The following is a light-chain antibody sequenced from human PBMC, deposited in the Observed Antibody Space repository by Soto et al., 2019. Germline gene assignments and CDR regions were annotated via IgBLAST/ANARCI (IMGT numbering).Light chain of an antibody. J-gene: IGKJ1*01. CDR2: RAS. CDR1: QSVNNN. CDR3: QQYDNWPQT. Sequence: EIVMTQSPATLSVSPGERATLSCRASQSVNNNLAWYQQKPGQAPRLLIYRASTRATGIPATFSGSGSGREFTLTFSSLQSEDVAVYFCQQYDNWPQTFGQGTKVDIK. V-gene: IGKV3-15*01.